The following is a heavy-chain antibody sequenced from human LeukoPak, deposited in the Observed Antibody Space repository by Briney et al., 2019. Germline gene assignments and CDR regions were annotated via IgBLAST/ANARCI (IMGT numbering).Heavy chain of an antibody. J-gene: IGHJ4*02. Sequence: SETLSLTCAVYGGSFSGYYWSWIRQPPGKGLEWIGEINHSGSTNYNPSLKSRVTISVDTSKNQFSLKLSSVTAADTAVYYCARRDYDILTGYYSRTGFDYWGQGTLVTVSS. CDR3: ARRDYDILTGYYSRTGFDY. CDR2: INHSGST. V-gene: IGHV4-34*01. D-gene: IGHD3-9*01. CDR1: GGSFSGYY.